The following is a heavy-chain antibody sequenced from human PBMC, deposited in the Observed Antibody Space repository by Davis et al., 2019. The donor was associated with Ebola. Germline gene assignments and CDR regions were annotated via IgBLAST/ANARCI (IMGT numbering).Heavy chain of an antibody. V-gene: IGHV3-48*02. J-gene: IGHJ4*02. CDR1: GFTFSSYS. CDR3: ARGRGYSYYYDSS. D-gene: IGHD3-22*01. Sequence: GESLKISCAASGFTFSSYSMNWVRQAPGKGLEWVSYISSSSSTIYYADSVKGRFTISRDNAKNSLYLQMNSLRDEDTAVYYCARGRGYSYYYDSSWGQGTLVTVSS. CDR2: ISSSSSTI.